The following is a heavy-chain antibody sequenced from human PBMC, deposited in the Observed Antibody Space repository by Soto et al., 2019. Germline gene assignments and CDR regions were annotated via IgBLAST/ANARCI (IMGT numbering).Heavy chain of an antibody. CDR1: GDSVSSDTSA. CDR2: TFFKSKWHN. CDR3: VGVTFFRGMAV. V-gene: IGHV6-1*01. Sequence: SQTLSLTCAISGDSVSSDTSAWIWIRQSPSRGLEWLGRTFFKSKWHNDYALSVKSRITISPDTSQNQFSLDLDSVTPEDTAVYYCVGVTFFRGMAVWGQGTPVTVSS. J-gene: IGHJ6*02. D-gene: IGHD3-10*01.